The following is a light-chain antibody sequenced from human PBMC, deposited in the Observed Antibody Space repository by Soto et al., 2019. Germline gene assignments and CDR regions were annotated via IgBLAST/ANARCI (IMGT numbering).Light chain of an antibody. V-gene: IGKV3-20*01. CDR1: QSISSNY. Sequence: EIVLMQSPGTLSLSPGERATLSCRASQSISSNYLAWYQQKPGQAPRLLIDGASSRATGIPDRFSGSGSGTDFTLTISRLEPVDFAVYYCQRYGSSPPLTFGGGTKVEIK. CDR3: QRYGSSPPLT. J-gene: IGKJ4*01. CDR2: GAS.